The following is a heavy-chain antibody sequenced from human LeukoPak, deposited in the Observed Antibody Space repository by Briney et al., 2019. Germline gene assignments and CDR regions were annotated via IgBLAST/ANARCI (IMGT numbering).Heavy chain of an antibody. CDR2: IYYGGSN. Sequence: PSKTLSLTCTVSGGSISSYYWSWIRQPPGKGLEWIGYIYYGGSNNYNPSLKSRVTISVDTSKNQFSLKLSSVTAADTAVYYCARSYDFWSGFDYWGQGTLVTESS. CDR1: GGSISSYY. D-gene: IGHD3-3*01. V-gene: IGHV4-59*01. J-gene: IGHJ4*02. CDR3: ARSYDFWSGFDY.